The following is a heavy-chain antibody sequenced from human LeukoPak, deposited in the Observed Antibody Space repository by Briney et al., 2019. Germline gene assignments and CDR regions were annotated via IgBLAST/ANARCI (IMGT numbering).Heavy chain of an antibody. CDR3: AHRWVGSSWYRVYFDY. Sequence: SGPTLVKPTQTLTLTCTFSGFSLSTSGVGVGWIRRPPGKALEWLALIYWDDDKRYSPSLKSRLTITKDTSRNQVVLTMTNMDPVDTATYYCAHRWVGSSWYRVYFDYWGQGTLVTVSS. J-gene: IGHJ4*02. D-gene: IGHD6-13*01. V-gene: IGHV2-5*02. CDR1: GFSLSTSGVG. CDR2: IYWDDDK.